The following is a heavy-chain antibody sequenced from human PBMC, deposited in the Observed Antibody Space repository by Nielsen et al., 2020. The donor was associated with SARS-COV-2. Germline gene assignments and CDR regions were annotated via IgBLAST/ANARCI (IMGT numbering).Heavy chain of an antibody. J-gene: IGHJ2*01. CDR2: ISYDGSNK. CDR3: ARVGYCSGGSCYSALWYFDL. D-gene: IGHD2-15*01. Sequence: GGSLRLSCAASGFTFSSYAMHWVRQAPGKGLEWVAVISYDGSNKYYADSVKGRFTISRDNSKNTLYLQMNSLRAEDTAVYYCARVGYCSGGSCYSALWYFDLWGRGTLVTVSS. V-gene: IGHV3-30-3*01. CDR1: GFTFSSYA.